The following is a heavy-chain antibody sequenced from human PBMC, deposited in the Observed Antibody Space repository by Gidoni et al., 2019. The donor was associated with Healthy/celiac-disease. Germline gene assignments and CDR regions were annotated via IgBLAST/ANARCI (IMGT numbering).Heavy chain of an antibody. V-gene: IGHV3-66*01. J-gene: IGHJ3*02. Sequence: EVQLVESGGGLVQPGGSLRLSCAASGFTVSSNYMSWVRQAPGKGLEWVSFIYSGGSTYYADSVKGRFTISRDNSKNTLYLQMNSLRAEDTAVYYCARDRDCSSTSCLSRDAFDIWGQGTMVTVSS. CDR3: ARDRDCSSTSCLSRDAFDI. CDR1: GFTVSSNY. D-gene: IGHD2-2*01. CDR2: IYSGGST.